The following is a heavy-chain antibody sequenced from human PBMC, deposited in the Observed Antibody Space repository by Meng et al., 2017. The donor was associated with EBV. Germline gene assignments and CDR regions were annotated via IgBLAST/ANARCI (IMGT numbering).Heavy chain of an antibody. Sequence: QVQLQESAPGLVQPSETLSLTCTGSGASVSGGTFHWSWIRQPPGKELQWIGYIYDGGTTIYNPSLKSRVTIFLDTSRNQFSLGLRSVTTADTAVYYCAKSSSSTPGVIDSWGQGTLVTVSS. D-gene: IGHD2-2*01. CDR2: IYDGGTT. CDR3: AKSSSSTPGVIDS. V-gene: IGHV4-61*01. J-gene: IGHJ4*02. CDR1: GASVSGGTFH.